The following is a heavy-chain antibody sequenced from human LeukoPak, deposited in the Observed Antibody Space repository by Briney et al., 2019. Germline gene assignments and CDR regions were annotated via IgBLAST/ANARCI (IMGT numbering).Heavy chain of an antibody. J-gene: IGHJ4*02. CDR1: GFTFSSYG. CDR3: AKGSSGWSIDY. D-gene: IGHD6-19*01. CDR2: MRYDGGNE. Sequence: PGRSLRLSCAASGFTFSSYGMHWVRQAPGKGLEWVALMRYDGGNEYYTDSVKGRFTISRDNSKNTLYLQMNSLRAEDTAVYYCAKGSSGWSIDYWGQGTLVTVSS. V-gene: IGHV3-30*02.